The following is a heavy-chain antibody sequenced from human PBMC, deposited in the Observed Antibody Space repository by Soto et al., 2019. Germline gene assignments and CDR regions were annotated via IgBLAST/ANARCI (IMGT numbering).Heavy chain of an antibody. D-gene: IGHD1-1*01. V-gene: IGHV3-7*05. CDR2: IKQDGSEK. CDR3: ARDVGTRLYYYYGMDV. CDR1: GFTFSSYW. Sequence: GGSLRLSCAASGFTFSSYWMSWVRQAPGKGLGWVANIKQDGSEKYYVDSVKGRFTISRDNAKNSLYLQMNSLRAEDTAVYYCARDVGTRLYYYYGMDVWGQGTTVTVSS. J-gene: IGHJ6*02.